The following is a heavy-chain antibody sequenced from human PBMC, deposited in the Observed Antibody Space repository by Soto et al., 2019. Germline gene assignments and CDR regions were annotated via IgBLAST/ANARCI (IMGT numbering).Heavy chain of an antibody. J-gene: IGHJ4*02. CDR3: AKVVRHRCRGGVVGATSGLDY. CDR1: GFTFSSYA. D-gene: IGHD1-26*01. V-gene: IGHV3-23*01. Sequence: EVQLLESGGGLVQPGGSLRLSCAASGFTFSSYAMSWVRQAPGTGLEWVSAISGSGGSTYYADSVKGRFTISRDNSKNTLYLQMTSLISEDTAVYYCAKVVRHRCRGGVVGATSGLDYWGQGTLVTVSA. CDR2: ISGSGGST.